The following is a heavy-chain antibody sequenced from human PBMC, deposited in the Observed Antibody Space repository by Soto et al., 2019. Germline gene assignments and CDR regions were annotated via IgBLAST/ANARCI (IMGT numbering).Heavy chain of an antibody. CDR2: VSYSGSP. D-gene: IGHD1-20*01. V-gene: IGHV4-39*01. J-gene: IGHJ4*02. CDR3: ARHYNTGAFFDY. CDR1: GASVSSSHY. Sequence: QLQLRESGPGLVKSSETLSLTCSVSGASVSSSHYWGWIRQPPGKGLEWIGSVSYSGSPYYSPSFKSRITISVDTSNNQFSLRVRSVTATDTAVYFCARHYNTGAFFDYWGQGKLVTVSS.